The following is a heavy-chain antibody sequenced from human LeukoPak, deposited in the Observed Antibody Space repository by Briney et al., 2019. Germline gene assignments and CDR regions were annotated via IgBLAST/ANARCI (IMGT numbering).Heavy chain of an antibody. Sequence: SETLSLTCNVSGVSISSSSYYWGWIRQPPGKGLEWIGSIYSSGSTYYNSSLKSRVTISIDTSKNQVSLKMSSVTAADTAVYYCAKSGGYGLIDYWGQGTLVTVSS. CDR1: GVSISSSSYY. D-gene: IGHD6-25*01. V-gene: IGHV4-39*01. CDR2: IYSSGST. J-gene: IGHJ4*01. CDR3: AKSGGYGLIDY.